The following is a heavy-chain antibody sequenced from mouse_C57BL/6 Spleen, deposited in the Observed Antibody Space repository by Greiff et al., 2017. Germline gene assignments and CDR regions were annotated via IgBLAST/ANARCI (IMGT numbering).Heavy chain of an antibody. CDR3: ARYYYGSSVYWYFDV. CDR1: GYAFSSSW. J-gene: IGHJ1*03. V-gene: IGHV1-82*01. CDR2: IYPGDGDT. Sequence: QVQLQQSGPELVKPGASVKISCKASGYAFSSSWMNWVKQRPGKGLEWIGRIYPGDGDTNYNGKFKGKATLTADKSSSTAYMQLSSLTSEDSAVYFCARYYYGSSVYWYFDVWGTGTTVTVSS. D-gene: IGHD1-1*01.